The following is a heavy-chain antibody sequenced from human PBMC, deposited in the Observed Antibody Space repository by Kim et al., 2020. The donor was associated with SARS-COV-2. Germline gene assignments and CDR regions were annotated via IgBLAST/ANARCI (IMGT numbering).Heavy chain of an antibody. CDR1: GGSISSYY. V-gene: IGHV4-59*01. J-gene: IGHJ5*02. CDR3: ARDLREEWFDP. CDR2: IYYSGST. Sequence: SETLSLTCTVSGGSISSYYWSWIRQPPGKGLEWIGYIYYSGSTNYNPSLKSRVTISVDTSKNQFSLKLSSVTAADTAVYYCARDLREEWFDPWGQGTLVTVSS.